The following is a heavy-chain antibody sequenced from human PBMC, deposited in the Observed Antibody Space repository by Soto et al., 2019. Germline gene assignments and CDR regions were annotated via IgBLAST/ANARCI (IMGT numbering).Heavy chain of an antibody. CDR2: IVVGSGNT. CDR3: ARVPTTLSIPGPAADNS. V-gene: IGHV1-58*02. Sequence: ASVKVSCKASGFTFTSSAMQWVRQARRQRLEWIGWIVVGSGNTNYAQKFQERVTITRDMSTSTAYMELSSLRSEGTAVYYCARVPTTLSIPGPAADNSWGQGTLVTVSS. J-gene: IGHJ4*02. CDR1: GFTFTSSA. D-gene: IGHD4-4*01.